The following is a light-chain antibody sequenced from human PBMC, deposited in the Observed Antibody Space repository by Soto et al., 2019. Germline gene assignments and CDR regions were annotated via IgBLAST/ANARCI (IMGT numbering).Light chain of an antibody. CDR1: QSVSSNY. Sequence: EIVLTQSPGTLSLSPGERATLSCRASQSVSSNYLAWYQQKPGQAPRLLIYGASSRATGIPDRFSGSGSGTDFTLTISRLEPQDFAVYYCQQYSIFALSFGGGTKVEIK. CDR2: GAS. J-gene: IGKJ4*01. CDR3: QQYSIFALS. V-gene: IGKV3-20*01.